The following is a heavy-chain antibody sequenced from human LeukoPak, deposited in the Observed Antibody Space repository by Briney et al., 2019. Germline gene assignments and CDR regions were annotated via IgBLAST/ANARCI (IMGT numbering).Heavy chain of an antibody. D-gene: IGHD3-22*01. V-gene: IGHV1-69*13. CDR1: GDTFSRYG. Sequence: SVEVSCKASGDTFSRYGISWVRQAPGQGLEWMGGIIPLFGTANYAQKFQGRVTITADESTSTAYLELSRLRFEDTAVYYCAREWNYESNGYFYYYWGQGTLVTVSS. CDR3: AREWNYESNGYFYYY. CDR2: IIPLFGTA. J-gene: IGHJ4*02.